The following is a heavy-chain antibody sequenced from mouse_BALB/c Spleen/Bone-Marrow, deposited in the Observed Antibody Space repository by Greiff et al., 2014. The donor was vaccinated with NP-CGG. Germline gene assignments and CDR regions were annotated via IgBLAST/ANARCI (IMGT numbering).Heavy chain of an antibody. Sequence: LVESGAELVRPGASVTLSCKASGYKFTDYEMHWVKQTPVHGLEWIGSIDPETGGTAYNQNFKGKATLTADRSSTTAYMELRSLTSEDSAVYYCTREGIYFGYDVPMDYWGQGTSVTVSP. J-gene: IGHJ4*01. D-gene: IGHD2-2*01. CDR3: TREGIYFGYDVPMDY. CDR1: GYKFTDYE. V-gene: IGHV1-15*01. CDR2: IDPETGGT.